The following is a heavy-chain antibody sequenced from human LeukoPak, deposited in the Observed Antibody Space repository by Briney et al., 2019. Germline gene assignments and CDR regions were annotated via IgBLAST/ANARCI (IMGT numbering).Heavy chain of an antibody. CDR1: GYTFTGYY. V-gene: IGHV1-2*02. J-gene: IGHJ4*02. D-gene: IGHD6-13*01. CDR2: INPNSGGT. CDR3: ARERGGSSWYADFDY. Sequence: ASVKVSCKASGYTFTGYYMHWVRQAPGQGLEWTGWINPNSGGTNYAQKFQGRVTMTRDTSISTAYIELSRLRSDDTAVYYCARERGGSSWYADFDYWGQGTLVTVSS.